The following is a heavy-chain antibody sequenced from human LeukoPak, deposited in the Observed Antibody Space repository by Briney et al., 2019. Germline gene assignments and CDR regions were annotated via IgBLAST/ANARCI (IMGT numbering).Heavy chain of an antibody. V-gene: IGHV3-74*01. J-gene: IGHJ3*02. CDR3: VRGGVRSWDAFDI. CDR2: INSDGSST. CDR1: GFTFSNYW. D-gene: IGHD6-13*01. Sequence: GGSLRLSCAASGFTFSNYWMHWVRQAPGKGLVWVSRINSDGSSTSYADSVKGRFTISRDNAKNTLYLQMNSLRAEDTAVYYCVRGGVRSWDAFDIWGQGTMVTVSS.